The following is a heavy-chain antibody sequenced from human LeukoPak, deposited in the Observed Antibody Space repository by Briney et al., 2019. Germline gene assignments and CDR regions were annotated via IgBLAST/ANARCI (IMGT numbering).Heavy chain of an antibody. CDR3: ATAWGS. V-gene: IGHV3-74*01. J-gene: IGHJ5*02. Sequence: GGSLRLSCAASGFTFSSSWMHWVRQAPGKGLVWVSRINSDGSITNYADSVKGRFTISRDNAKNTVYLQMNNLRAEDTAVYYCATAWGSWGQGTLVTVSS. CDR1: GFTFSSSW. D-gene: IGHD7-27*01. CDR2: INSDGSIT.